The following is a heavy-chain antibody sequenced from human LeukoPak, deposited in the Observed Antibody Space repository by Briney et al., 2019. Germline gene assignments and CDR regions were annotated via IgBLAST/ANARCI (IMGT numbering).Heavy chain of an antibody. CDR1: GCTFTGYY. Sequence: ASVKVSCKASGCTFTGYYMHWVRQAPGQGLEWMGWINPNSGGTNYAQKFQSRVTITRDMSTSTAYMELSSLRSEDTAVYYCAAFPDSGVVVITDGQTSYFFEYWGQGTLVTVSS. V-gene: IGHV1-2*02. CDR2: INPNSGGT. J-gene: IGHJ4*02. CDR3: AAFPDSGVVVITDGQTSYFFEY. D-gene: IGHD3-22*01.